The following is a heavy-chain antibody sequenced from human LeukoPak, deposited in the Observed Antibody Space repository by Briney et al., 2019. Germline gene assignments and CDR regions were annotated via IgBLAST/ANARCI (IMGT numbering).Heavy chain of an antibody. CDR1: SGSFSGYY. CDR3: ARSPMVRGVIIISYFDY. V-gene: IGHV4-59*01. D-gene: IGHD3-10*01. CDR2: IYYSGST. J-gene: IGHJ4*02. Sequence: SETLSLTCAVYSGSFSGYYWSWIRQPPGKGLEWIGYIYYSGSTNYNPSLKSRVTISVDTSKNQFSLKLSSVTAADTAVYYCARSPMVRGVIIISYFDYWGQGTLVTVSS.